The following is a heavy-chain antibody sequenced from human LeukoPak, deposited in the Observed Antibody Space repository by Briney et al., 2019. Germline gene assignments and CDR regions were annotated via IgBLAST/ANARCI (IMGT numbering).Heavy chain of an antibody. D-gene: IGHD3-9*01. CDR3: ARDPTYDILTGYTDY. V-gene: IGHV3-74*01. Sequence: GGSLRLSCAASGITFSSYWMHWVRQAPGKGLVWVSRINSDGSSTSYADSVKGRFTISRDNAKNTLYLQMNSLRAEDTAVYYCARDPTYDILTGYTDYWGQGTLVTVSS. J-gene: IGHJ4*02. CDR2: INSDGSST. CDR1: GITFSSYW.